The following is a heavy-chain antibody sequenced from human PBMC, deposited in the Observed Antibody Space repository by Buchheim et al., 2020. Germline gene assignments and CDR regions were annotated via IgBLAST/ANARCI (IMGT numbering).Heavy chain of an antibody. CDR2: FFYSGST. V-gene: IGHV4-61*01. CDR3: ARGYCSTTSCYWVP. Sequence: QVQLQESGPGLVTPSETLSLTCTASGGSVSSASYHWSWIRQPPGNGLEWIGYFFYSGSTNYKPSLKRRVAISVDTSKHQFSLRLNSVTAADTAVYHCARGYCSTTSCYWVPWGQGTL. CDR1: GGSVSSASYH. J-gene: IGHJ4*02. D-gene: IGHD2-2*01.